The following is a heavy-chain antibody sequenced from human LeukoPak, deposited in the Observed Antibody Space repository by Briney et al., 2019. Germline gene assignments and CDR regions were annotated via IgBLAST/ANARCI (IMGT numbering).Heavy chain of an antibody. J-gene: IGHJ5*02. Sequence: SETLSLTCTVSGYSISSGNYWGWIRQPPGKGLEWIGSIYHTGNTFYNPSLKSRVTISVDTSKNQFSLKLDSVTAADTAVYYCASNRYYYGSGSPSWFDPWGQGTLVAVSS. CDR2: IYHTGNT. CDR1: GYSISSGNY. V-gene: IGHV4-38-2*02. CDR3: ASNRYYYGSGSPSWFDP. D-gene: IGHD3-10*01.